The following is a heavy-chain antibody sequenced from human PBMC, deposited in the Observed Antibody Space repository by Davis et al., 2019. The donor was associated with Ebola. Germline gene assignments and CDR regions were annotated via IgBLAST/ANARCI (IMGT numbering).Heavy chain of an antibody. CDR1: GFTFSSYS. CDR3: AREMRGTADSH. Sequence: PGGSLRLSCAAAGFTFSSYSMNWVRQAPGKGLEWVSCISSSSSYIYYADSVKGRFTLSRDNAKNTVYLQMNSLKAEDTAVYYCAREMRGTADSHWGQGTLVTVSS. V-gene: IGHV3-21*01. CDR2: ISSSSSYI. J-gene: IGHJ4*02. D-gene: IGHD1/OR15-1a*01.